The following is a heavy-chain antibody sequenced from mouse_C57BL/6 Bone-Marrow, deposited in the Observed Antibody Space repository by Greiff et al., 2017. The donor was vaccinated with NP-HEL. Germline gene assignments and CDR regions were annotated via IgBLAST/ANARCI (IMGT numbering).Heavy chain of an antibody. Sequence: EVQVVESGGGLVQPGGSLKLSCAASGFTFSDYYMYWVRQTPEKRLEWVAYISNGGGSTYYPDTVKGRFTISRDNAKNTLYLQMSRLKSEDTAMYYCATLYYYGSSYFDYWGQGTTLTVSS. CDR3: ATLYYYGSSYFDY. CDR2: ISNGGGST. J-gene: IGHJ2*01. CDR1: GFTFSDYY. V-gene: IGHV5-12*01. D-gene: IGHD1-1*01.